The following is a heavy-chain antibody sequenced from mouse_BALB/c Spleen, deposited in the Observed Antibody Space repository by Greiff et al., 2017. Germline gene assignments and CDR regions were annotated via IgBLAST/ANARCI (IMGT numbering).Heavy chain of an antibody. CDR1: GFTFSSYA. D-gene: IGHD2-2*01. CDR2: ISSGGSYT. CDR3: TRDGAHGYSFDC. J-gene: IGHJ2*01. Sequence: EVKLVESGGGLVKPGGSLKLSCAASGFTFSSYAMSWVRQTPEKRLEWVATISSGGSYTYYPDSVKGRFTISRDNAKNTLYLQMSSLKSEDTAMYYCTRDGAHGYSFDCWGQGTTLTVSS. V-gene: IGHV5-6-4*01.